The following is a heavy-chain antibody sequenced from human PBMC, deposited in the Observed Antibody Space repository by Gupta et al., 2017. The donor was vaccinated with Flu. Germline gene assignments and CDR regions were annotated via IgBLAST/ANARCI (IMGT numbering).Heavy chain of an antibody. CDR2: SYDRGNT. CDR3: YGQGP. CDR1: GASISGSSYN. D-gene: IGHD4-17*01. V-gene: IGHV4-39*01. Sequence: LQLQESGPGLVKPSETLSRTCTVSGASISGSSYNWGWIRQPPGKGLEWIGSSYDRGNTYYNASITSRLTMPIDASKTQFYLKLTSVTAVDTAVFFCYGQGPWGQGTLVTVSS. J-gene: IGHJ5*02.